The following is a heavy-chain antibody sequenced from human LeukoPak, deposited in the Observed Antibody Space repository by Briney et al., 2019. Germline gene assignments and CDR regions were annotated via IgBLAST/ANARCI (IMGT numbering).Heavy chain of an antibody. Sequence: GGSLGLSCAASGFTFSSYSMNWVRQAPGKGLEWVSSISSSSSYIYYADSVKGRFTISRDNAKNSLYLQMNSLRAEDTAVYYCARDRYYYDSSGEDAFDIWGQGTMVTVSS. D-gene: IGHD3-22*01. CDR3: ARDRYYYDSSGEDAFDI. CDR2: ISSSSSYI. V-gene: IGHV3-21*01. J-gene: IGHJ3*02. CDR1: GFTFSSYS.